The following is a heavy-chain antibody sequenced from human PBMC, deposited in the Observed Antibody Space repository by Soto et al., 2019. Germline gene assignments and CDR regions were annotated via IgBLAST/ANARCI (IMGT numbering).Heavy chain of an antibody. CDR1: GYTFTGYY. V-gene: IGHV1-2*04. Sequence: QVQLVQSGAEVKKPGASVKVSCKASGYTFTGYYMHWVRQAPGQGLEWMGWINPNSGGTNSAQKFQGWVTMTRDTSISTAYMELSRLRSDDTAVYYCARDRYCSSTSCSIPSYYFDYWGQGTLVTVSS. D-gene: IGHD2-2*01. J-gene: IGHJ4*02. CDR3: ARDRYCSSTSCSIPSYYFDY. CDR2: INPNSGGT.